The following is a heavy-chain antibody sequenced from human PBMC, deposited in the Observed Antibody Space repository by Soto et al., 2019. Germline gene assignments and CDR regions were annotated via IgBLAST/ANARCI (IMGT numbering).Heavy chain of an antibody. CDR1: GGYLSSYY. V-gene: IGHV4-59*01. J-gene: IGHJ5*02. Sequence: PSETLSLTWPVSGGYLSSYYWSWIRQPTGKGLEWIGYIYYSGSTNYNPSLKSRVTISVDTSKNQFSLKLSSVTAADTAVYYCARSGVRGSVLNWFDPWGQGTLVTVSS. CDR2: IYYSGST. CDR3: ARSGVRGSVLNWFDP. D-gene: IGHD3-10*01.